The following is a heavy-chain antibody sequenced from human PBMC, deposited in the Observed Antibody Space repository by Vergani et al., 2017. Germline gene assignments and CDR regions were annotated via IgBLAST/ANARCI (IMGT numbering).Heavy chain of an antibody. V-gene: IGHV4-34*01. CDR2: INHSGST. CDR3: ARGALNSNYYDVWSGPRGIGRGDY. D-gene: IGHD3-3*01. Sequence: QVQLQQWGAGLLKPSETLSLTCAVYGGSFSGYYWSWIRQPPGXGLEWIGEINHSGSTNYNPSLKSRVTISVDTSKNQFSLKLSSVTDADTAVYYCARGALNSNYYDVWSGPRGIGRGDYWGQGTLVTVSS. CDR1: GGSFSGYY. J-gene: IGHJ4*02.